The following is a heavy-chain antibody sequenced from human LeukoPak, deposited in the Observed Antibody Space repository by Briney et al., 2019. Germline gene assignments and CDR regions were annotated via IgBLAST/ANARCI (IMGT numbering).Heavy chain of an antibody. J-gene: IGHJ6*03. D-gene: IGHD3-10*01. Sequence: AGGSLRLSCAASGFKFTSYGMHWVRQAPGKGLEWVAFIRYDGINEYYADSVKGRFTISRDNSKNTLYLQMNSLRAEDTAVYYCAKVRRVDWFGESYYMDVWGKGTTVTISS. V-gene: IGHV3-30*02. CDR2: IRYDGINE. CDR3: AKVRRVDWFGESYYMDV. CDR1: GFKFTSYG.